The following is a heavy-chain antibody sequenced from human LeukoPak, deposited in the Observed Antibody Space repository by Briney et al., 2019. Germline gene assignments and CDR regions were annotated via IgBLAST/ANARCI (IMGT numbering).Heavy chain of an antibody. Sequence: ASVKVSCTASGYTFTSYGISWVRQAPGKGLEWMGWISAYNGNTNYAQKLQGRATMTNDTSTSTAYMELTSLGSDDTAVYYCASGAYSSGWARGDYYYMDVWGKGNTVTVSS. CDR2: ISAYNGNT. D-gene: IGHD6-19*01. CDR1: GYTFTSYG. V-gene: IGHV1-18*01. CDR3: ASGAYSSGWARGDYYYMDV. J-gene: IGHJ6*03.